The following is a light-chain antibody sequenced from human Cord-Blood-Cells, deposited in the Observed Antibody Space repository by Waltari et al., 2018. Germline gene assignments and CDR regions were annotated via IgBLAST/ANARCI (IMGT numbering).Light chain of an antibody. J-gene: IGLJ1*01. CDR3: SSYTSSSTLV. Sequence: QSGLAQPAFVSWAPGPSVPQPCTVNPRHVWCFKFGLWYQQHPGKAPKPMIYDVSNRPSGVSNRFSGSKSGNTASLTISGLQAEDEADYYCSSYTSSSTLVFGTGTKVTVL. V-gene: IGLV2-14*01. CDR2: DVS. CDR1: PRHVWCFKF.